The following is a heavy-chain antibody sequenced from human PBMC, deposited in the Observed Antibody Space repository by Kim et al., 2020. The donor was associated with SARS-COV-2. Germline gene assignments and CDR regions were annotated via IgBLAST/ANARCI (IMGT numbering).Heavy chain of an antibody. V-gene: IGHV4-59*01. CDR3: ARDYSGYDTDQYYFDY. CDR2: IYYSGST. Sequence: SETLSLTCTVSGGSISSYYWSWIRQPPGKGLEWIGYIYYSGSTNYNPSLKSRVTISVDTSKNQFSLKLSSVTAADTAVYYCARDYSGYDTDQYYFDYWGQGTLVTVSS. CDR1: GGSISSYY. D-gene: IGHD5-12*01. J-gene: IGHJ4*02.